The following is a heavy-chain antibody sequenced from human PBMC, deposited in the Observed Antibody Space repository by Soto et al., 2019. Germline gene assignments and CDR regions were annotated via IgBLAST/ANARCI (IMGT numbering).Heavy chain of an antibody. CDR2: IYYSGST. J-gene: IGHJ6*02. Sequence: SETLSLTCTVSGGSISSSSYYWGWIRQPPGKRLEWIGSIYYSGSTYYNPSLKSRVTISVDTSKNQFSLKLSSVTAADTAVYYCARHESNYVGYYYYGMDVWGQGTTVTVSS. V-gene: IGHV4-39*01. D-gene: IGHD4-4*01. CDR1: GGSISSSSYY. CDR3: ARHESNYVGYYYYGMDV.